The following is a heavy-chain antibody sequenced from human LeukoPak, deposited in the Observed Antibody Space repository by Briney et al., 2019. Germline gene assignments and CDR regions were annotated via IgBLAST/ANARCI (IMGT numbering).Heavy chain of an antibody. Sequence: SETLSLTCTVSGGSISNYHWSWIRQPAGKGLEWLGQIHTSGSTNYNPPLKSRVSMSIDTTEDQVSLTIRSVTAADTAFYYCARRDISSGWSFDYWGQGTLVTVSS. D-gene: IGHD6-19*01. CDR1: GGSISNYH. V-gene: IGHV4-4*07. CDR2: IHTSGST. CDR3: ARRDISSGWSFDY. J-gene: IGHJ4*02.